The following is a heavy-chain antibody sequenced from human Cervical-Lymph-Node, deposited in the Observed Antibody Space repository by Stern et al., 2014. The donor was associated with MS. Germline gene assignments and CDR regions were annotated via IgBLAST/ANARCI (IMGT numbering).Heavy chain of an antibody. J-gene: IGHJ2*01. CDR2: ISHDGGNE. D-gene: IGHD2-15*01. Sequence: VQLVESGGGVVQPGGSLRLSCAASGFSLINHNMHWVRQAPGKGLEWVAIISHDGGNEFFADSVKGRFTISRENSNNTVSVQLSSLRAEDTAVYYCAKDGGYCSGGTCHSGWYLDLWGRGTLVTVSS. V-gene: IGHV3-30*18. CDR3: AKDGGYCSGGTCHSGWYLDL. CDR1: GFSLINHN.